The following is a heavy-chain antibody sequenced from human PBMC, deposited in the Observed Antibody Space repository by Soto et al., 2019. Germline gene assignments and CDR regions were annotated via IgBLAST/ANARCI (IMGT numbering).Heavy chain of an antibody. CDR2: IIPIFGTA. J-gene: IGHJ4*02. Sequence: ASVKVSCKASGGTFSSYAISWVRQAPGQGLEWMGGIIPIFGTANYAQKFQGRVTITADESTSTAYMELSSLRSEDTAVYYCATVLITMIVVVDYFDYWGPGTLGTVSS. CDR1: GGTFSSYA. V-gene: IGHV1-69*13. CDR3: ATVLITMIVVVDYFDY. D-gene: IGHD3-22*01.